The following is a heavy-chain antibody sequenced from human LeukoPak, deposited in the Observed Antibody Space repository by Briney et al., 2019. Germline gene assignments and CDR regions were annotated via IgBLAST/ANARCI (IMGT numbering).Heavy chain of an antibody. V-gene: IGHV4-38-2*01. Sequence: KPSETLSLTCAVSGYSISSGYYWGWIRQPPGKGLEWIGSIYHSGSTYYNPSLKSRVTISVDTSKNQFSLKLSSVTAADTAVYYCAKKTGTEDAFDIWGQGTMVTVSS. CDR3: AKKTGTEDAFDI. D-gene: IGHD1-14*01. CDR2: IYHSGST. CDR1: GYSISSGYY. J-gene: IGHJ3*02.